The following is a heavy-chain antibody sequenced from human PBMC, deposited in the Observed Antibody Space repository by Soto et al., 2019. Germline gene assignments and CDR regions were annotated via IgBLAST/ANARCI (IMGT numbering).Heavy chain of an antibody. D-gene: IGHD3-16*01. CDR3: ARGGDFQGCSY. Sequence: ASMKVSCKAPAYTYTSYDINRVRHANGQGLEWMARMNPNSGNTGYAQRFQGRVTMTRNTSISTAYMELSSLRSEDTAVYYCARGGDFQGCSYWGQGTLVTVSS. CDR1: AYTYTSYD. J-gene: IGHJ4*02. V-gene: IGHV1-8*01. CDR2: MNPNSGNT.